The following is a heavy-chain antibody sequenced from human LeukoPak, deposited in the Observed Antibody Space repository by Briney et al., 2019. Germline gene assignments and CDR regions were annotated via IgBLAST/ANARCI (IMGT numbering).Heavy chain of an antibody. CDR3: AASWKWSHYFDY. CDR2: INHSGST. CDR1: GGSFSGYY. D-gene: IGHD2-15*01. V-gene: IGHV4-34*01. Sequence: SETLSLTCAVYGGSFSGYYWSWIRQPPGKGLEWIGEINHSGSTNYNPSLKSRVTISVDTSKNQFSLKLSSVTAADTAAYYCAASWKWSHYFDYWGQGTLVTVSS. J-gene: IGHJ4*02.